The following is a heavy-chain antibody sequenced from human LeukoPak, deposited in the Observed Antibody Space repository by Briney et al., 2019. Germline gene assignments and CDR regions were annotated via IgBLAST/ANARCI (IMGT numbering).Heavy chain of an antibody. CDR2: ISYDGSNK. D-gene: IGHD3-3*01. V-gene: IGHV3-30*04. CDR3: ARTFTYYDFWGYYGMDV. Sequence: PGRSLRLSCAAPGFTFSSSAMHWVRQAPGKGLEWVAVISYDGSNKYYADSVKGRFTISRDNSKNTLYLQMNSLRAEDTAVYYCARTFTYYDFWGYYGMDVWGQGTTVTVSS. J-gene: IGHJ6*02. CDR1: GFTFSSSA.